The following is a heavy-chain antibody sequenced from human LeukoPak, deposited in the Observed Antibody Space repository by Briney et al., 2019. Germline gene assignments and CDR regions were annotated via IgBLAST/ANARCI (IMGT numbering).Heavy chain of an antibody. V-gene: IGHV4-39*01. CDR2: IYYSGST. J-gene: IGHJ4*02. CDR3: ASRITMIVVVITDEAEDYFDY. Sequence: PSETLSLTCAVSGGSISSSSYYWGWIRQPPGKGPEGIGSIYYSGSTYYNPSLKSRVTISVDTSKNQFSLKLSSVTAADTAVYYCASRITMIVVVITDEAEDYFDYWGQGTLVTVSS. CDR1: GGSISSSSYY. D-gene: IGHD3-22*01.